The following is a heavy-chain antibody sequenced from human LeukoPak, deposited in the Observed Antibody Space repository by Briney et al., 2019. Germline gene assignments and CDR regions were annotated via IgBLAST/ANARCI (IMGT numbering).Heavy chain of an antibody. D-gene: IGHD6-19*01. Sequence: WETLSLTCAVYGGSFSGYYWSWIRQPPGKGLEWIGEINHSGSTNYNPSLKSRVTISVDTSKNQFSLKLSSVTAADTAVYYCARGKQWLVQGIDYWGQGTLVTVSS. CDR3: ARGKQWLVQGIDY. CDR2: INHSGST. CDR1: GGSFSGYY. J-gene: IGHJ4*02. V-gene: IGHV4-34*01.